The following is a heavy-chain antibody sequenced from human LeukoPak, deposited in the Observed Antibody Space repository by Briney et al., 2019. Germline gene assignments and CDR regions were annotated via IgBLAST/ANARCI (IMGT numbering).Heavy chain of an antibody. CDR2: ISSTSGFI. J-gene: IGHJ4*02. CDR1: GFIFSDYG. CDR3: AAVIDY. V-gene: IGHV3-21*01. Sequence: PGGSLRLSCAGSGFIFSDYGMTWVRQAPGKGLEWVSSISSTSGFIYYADSVKGRFTISRDNARDSMYLQMNSLRAEDTAVYYCAAVIDYWGQGTLVTVSS.